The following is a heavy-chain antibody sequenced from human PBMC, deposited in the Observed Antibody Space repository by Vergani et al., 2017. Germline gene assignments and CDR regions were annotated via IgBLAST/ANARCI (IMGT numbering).Heavy chain of an antibody. CDR2: ISSSSAYL. V-gene: IGHV3-21*01. CDR3: ASRVSANGGLDT. Sequence: EVQLVESGGGLVNPGGCLTLSCVASGFSLSTYTFNWVRQAPGGGLEWVSSISSSSAYLHYADSVKGRFTISRDNAKKSLFLQMNNLRADDTAVYYCASRVSANGGLDTWGQGTLVTVSS. CDR1: GFSLSTYT. J-gene: IGHJ5*02. D-gene: IGHD2-15*01.